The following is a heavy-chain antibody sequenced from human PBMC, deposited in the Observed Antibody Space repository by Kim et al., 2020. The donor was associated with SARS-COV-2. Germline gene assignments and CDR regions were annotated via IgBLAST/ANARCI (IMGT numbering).Heavy chain of an antibody. Sequence: TYYTPSLKSRVPISVDTSKNQFSLKLSSVTAADTAVYYCASGQYSSGWYWGQGTLVTVSS. D-gene: IGHD6-19*01. V-gene: IGHV4-39*07. CDR3: ASGQYSSGWY. J-gene: IGHJ4*02. CDR2: T.